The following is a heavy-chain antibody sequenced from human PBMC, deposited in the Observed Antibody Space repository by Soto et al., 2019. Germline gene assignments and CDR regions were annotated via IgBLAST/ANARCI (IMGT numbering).Heavy chain of an antibody. CDR2: IYYSGST. J-gene: IGHJ4*02. D-gene: IGHD3-22*01. Sequence: QLLESGPALVKPSQTLSLTCTVSGGSISSGDFYWSWIRQPPGTGLEWIGYIYYSGSTYYNPSLESRVTISVDTSKNQFSLRLSSVTAADTAVYYCARADSSGYSYFDYWGQGSLVTVSS. CDR1: GGSISSGDFY. V-gene: IGHV4-30-4*01. CDR3: ARADSSGYSYFDY.